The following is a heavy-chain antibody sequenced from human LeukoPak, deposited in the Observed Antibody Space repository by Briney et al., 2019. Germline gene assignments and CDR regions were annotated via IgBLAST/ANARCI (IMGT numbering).Heavy chain of an antibody. CDR1: GYSISSGYY. CDR2: IYHSGST. Sequence: SETLSLTCTVSGYSISSGYYWGWIRQPPGKGLEWIGSIYHSGSTYYNPSLKSRVTISVDTSKNQFSLKLSSVTAADTAVYYCARSYGSGSMGADYWGQGTLVAVSS. D-gene: IGHD3-10*01. CDR3: ARSYGSGSMGADY. J-gene: IGHJ4*02. V-gene: IGHV4-38-2*02.